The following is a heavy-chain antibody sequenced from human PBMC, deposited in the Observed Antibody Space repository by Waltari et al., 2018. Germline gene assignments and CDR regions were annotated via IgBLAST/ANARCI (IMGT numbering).Heavy chain of an antibody. CDR1: GGSISSSSYY. CDR3: AREHGDYGAYGAFDI. D-gene: IGHD4-17*01. J-gene: IGHJ3*02. CDR2: IYYSGST. V-gene: IGHV4-39*02. Sequence: QLQLQESGPGLVKPSETLSLTCTVSGGSISSSSYYWGWIRQPPGKGLEWIGSIYYSGSTYSNPSLKCRVTISVDTSKNQFSLKLSSVTAADTAVYYCAREHGDYGAYGAFDIWGQGTMVTVSS.